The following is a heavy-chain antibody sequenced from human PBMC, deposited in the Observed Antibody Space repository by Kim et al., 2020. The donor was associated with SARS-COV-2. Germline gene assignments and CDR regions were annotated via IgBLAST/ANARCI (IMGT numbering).Heavy chain of an antibody. CDR1: GFTFNNAW. J-gene: IGHJ4*02. D-gene: IGHD3-10*01. V-gene: IGHV3-15*01. CDR2: IKRKIDGATI. Sequence: GGSLRPSCVASGFTFNNAWMSWVRQAPGRGLEWVGHIKRKIDGATIDYAAAIKDRFTISRDDSRNTLYLQMNSLKIEDTAVYYCATVGRVYWGQGTLVSV. CDR3: ATVGRVY.